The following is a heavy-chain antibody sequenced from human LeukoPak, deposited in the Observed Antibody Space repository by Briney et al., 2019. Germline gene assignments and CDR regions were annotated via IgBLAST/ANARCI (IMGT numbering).Heavy chain of an antibody. Sequence: ASVKVSCKASGYTFTNYDINWVRQATGQGLEWMGWMNPNSGDTDYSQKFQGRVTMTRSNSISTVYMELSSLRSEDTAVYYCARAFAHYDFWSGYYPNWFDPWGQGTLVTVSS. CDR2: MNPNSGDT. D-gene: IGHD3-3*01. CDR3: ARAFAHYDFWSGYYPNWFDP. V-gene: IGHV1-8*01. J-gene: IGHJ5*02. CDR1: GYTFTNYD.